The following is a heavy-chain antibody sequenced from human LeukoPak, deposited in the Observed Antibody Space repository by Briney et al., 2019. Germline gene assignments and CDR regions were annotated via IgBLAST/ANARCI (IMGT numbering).Heavy chain of an antibody. J-gene: IGHJ5*02. V-gene: IGHV4-59*08. CDR3: ARQRNYDYVWGSYRYTGWFDP. CDR2: IYYSGST. Sequence: PSETLSLTCTVSGGSISSYYWSWIRQPPGKGLEWIGYIYYSGSTNYNPSVKSRVTISVDTSKNQFSLKLSSVTAADTAVYYCARQRNYDYVWGSYRYTGWFDPWGQGTLVTVSS. CDR1: GGSISSYY. D-gene: IGHD3-16*02.